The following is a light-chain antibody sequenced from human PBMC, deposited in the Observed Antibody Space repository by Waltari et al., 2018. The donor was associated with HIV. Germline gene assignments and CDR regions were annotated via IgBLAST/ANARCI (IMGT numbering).Light chain of an antibody. CDR3: SSYTTSSTLGV. V-gene: IGLV2-14*01. Sequence: QSALTQPASVSGSPGQSITIPCTGTSSDVGGSDFVPWYRQHPGKAPKLMIYEVSNRPSGVSNRFSGSKSGNTASLTISGLQTEDEATYYCSSYTTSSTLGVFGGGTKLTVL. J-gene: IGLJ3*02. CDR1: SSDVGGSDF. CDR2: EVS.